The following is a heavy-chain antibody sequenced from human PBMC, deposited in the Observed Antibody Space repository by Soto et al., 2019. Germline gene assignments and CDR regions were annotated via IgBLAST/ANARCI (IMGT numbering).Heavy chain of an antibody. CDR1: GGSISSYY. D-gene: IGHD6-19*01. CDR2: IYYSGST. CDR3: ARWSVAGLPYYFDY. Sequence: TSETLSLTCTVSGGSISSYYWSWIRQPPGKGLEWIGYIYYSGSTNYNPSFKSRVTISVDTSKNQFSLKLSSVTAADTAVYYCARWSVAGLPYYFDYWGQGTLVTVS. J-gene: IGHJ4*02. V-gene: IGHV4-59*01.